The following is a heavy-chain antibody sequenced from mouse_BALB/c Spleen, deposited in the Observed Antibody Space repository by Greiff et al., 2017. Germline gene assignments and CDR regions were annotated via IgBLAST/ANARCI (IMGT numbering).Heavy chain of an antibody. J-gene: IGHJ1*01. V-gene: IGHV1-31*01. CDR1: GYSFTGYY. D-gene: IGHD1-1*01. Sequence: VQLQQSGPELVKPGASVKISCKASGYSFTGYYMHWVKQSHVKSLEWIGRINPYNGATSYNQNFKDKASLTVDKSSSTAYMELHSLTSEDSAVYYCAREGGFITTVVDWYFDVWGAGTTVTVSS. CDR3: AREGGFITTVVDWYFDV. CDR2: INPYNGAT.